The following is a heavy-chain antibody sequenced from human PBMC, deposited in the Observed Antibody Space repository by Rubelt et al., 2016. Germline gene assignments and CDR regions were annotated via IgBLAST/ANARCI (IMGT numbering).Heavy chain of an antibody. Sequence: QLQLQESGPGLVKSSETLSLSCTVSGGSISSSSYNWGWIRQTPGKGLEWIGSIYYSGSTYYNPSLTSRLTISVDTSKNQFSLKLSSVSAADTAVYYCARGNVVGILDGFEIWGQGTTVTVSS. J-gene: IGHJ3*02. CDR3: ARGNVVGILDGFEI. CDR1: GGSISSSSYN. CDR2: IYYSGST. D-gene: IGHD2-21*01. V-gene: IGHV4-39*07.